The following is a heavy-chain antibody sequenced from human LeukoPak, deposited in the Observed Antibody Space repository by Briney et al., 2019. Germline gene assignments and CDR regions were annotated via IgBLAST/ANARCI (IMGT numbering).Heavy chain of an antibody. CDR2: IYYSGST. CDR3: ARVEGSSSSYYYYYMDV. D-gene: IGHD6-6*01. J-gene: IGHJ6*03. CDR1: GGSISSSSYY. Sequence: PSETLSLTCTVSGGSISSSSYYWGWIRQPPGKGLEWIGSIYYSGSTYYNPSLKSRVTISVDTSKNQFSLKLSSVTAADTAVYYCARVEGSSSSYYYYYMDVWGKGTTVTVSS. V-gene: IGHV4-39*07.